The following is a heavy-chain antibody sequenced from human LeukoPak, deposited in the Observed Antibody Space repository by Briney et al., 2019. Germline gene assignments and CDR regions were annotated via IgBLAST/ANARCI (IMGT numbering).Heavy chain of an antibody. CDR2: INTNTGNP. V-gene: IGHV7-4-1*02. CDR3: ARDEGYCSGGSCYSFPFDY. D-gene: IGHD2-15*01. CDR1: GYTFTSYA. Sequence: RASVKVSCKASGYTFTSYAMNWVRQAPGRGLEWMGWINTNTGNPTYAQGFTGRFVFSLDTSVSTAYLQISSLKAEDTAVYYCARDEGYCSGGSCYSFPFDYWGQGTLVTVSS. J-gene: IGHJ4*02.